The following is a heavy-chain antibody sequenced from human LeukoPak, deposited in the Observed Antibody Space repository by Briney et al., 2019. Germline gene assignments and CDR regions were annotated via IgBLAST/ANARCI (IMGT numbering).Heavy chain of an antibody. CDR2: IYTSGST. V-gene: IGHV4-4*09. D-gene: IGHD5-18*01. J-gene: IGHJ3*02. CDR3: ARSPWIQLWLPGAFDI. Sequence: SETLSLTCTVSGGSISSYYWSWIRQPPGKGLEWIGYIYTSGSTNYNPSLKSRVTISVDTSKNQFSLKLSSVTAADTAVYYCARSPWIQLWLPGAFDIWGQGTMVTVSS. CDR1: GGSISSYY.